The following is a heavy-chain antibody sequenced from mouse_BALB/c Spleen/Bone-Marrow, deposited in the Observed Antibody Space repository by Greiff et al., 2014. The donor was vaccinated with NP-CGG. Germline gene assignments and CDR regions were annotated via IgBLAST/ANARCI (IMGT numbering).Heavy chain of an antibody. J-gene: IGHJ1*01. CDR3: TKPSFYYGSSYWYFDV. D-gene: IGHD1-1*01. CDR2: IEPANGDT. CDR1: GFNIKDTY. Sequence: KHSGAELAKPGASVKLSCTASGFNIKDTYMHWVKQRPEQGLEWIGRIEPANGDTKYDPKFQGKATITADTSSNTAYLQLSSLTSEDTAVYYCTKPSFYYGSSYWYFDVWGAGTTVTVSS. V-gene: IGHV14-3*02.